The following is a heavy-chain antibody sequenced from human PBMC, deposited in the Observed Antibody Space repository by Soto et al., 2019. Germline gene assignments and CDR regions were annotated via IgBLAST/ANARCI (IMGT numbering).Heavy chain of an antibody. CDR1: GYTFRNYA. CDR2: INTYKGDT. D-gene: IGHD3-3*01. Sequence: QVHLVQSGAEVKEPGASVKVSCKAFGYTFRNYAITWVRQAPGQGLEWMGWINTYKGDTNYAHKFQGRVTMTTDTSTSTAYMELRSLRSDDTAIYYCARDAAFWSGRNLNWFDSWGQGTLVTVSS. V-gene: IGHV1-18*04. CDR3: ARDAAFWSGRNLNWFDS. J-gene: IGHJ5*01.